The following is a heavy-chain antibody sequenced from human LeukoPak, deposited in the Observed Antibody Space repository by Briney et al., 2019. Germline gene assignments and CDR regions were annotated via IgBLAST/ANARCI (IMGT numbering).Heavy chain of an antibody. D-gene: IGHD6-13*01. CDR3: ARGTTTGYRTSWFDY. CDR1: GFSFSSHS. V-gene: IGHV3-21*01. Sequence: GSLRLSCAASGFSFSSHSMNWVRQAPGKGLEWVASISSSGSYINYADSVKGRFTISRDNAKNSLYLQMNSLRAEDTAVYYCARGTTTGYRTSWFDYWGQGTLVTVSS. CDR2: ISSSGSYI. J-gene: IGHJ4*02.